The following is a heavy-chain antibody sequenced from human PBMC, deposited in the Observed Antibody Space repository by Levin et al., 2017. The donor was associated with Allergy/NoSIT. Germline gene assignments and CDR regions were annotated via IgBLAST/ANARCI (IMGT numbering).Heavy chain of an antibody. Sequence: GGSLRLSCAASGFPFTTYALAWVRQAPGEGLEWVASITAGGTNAYVTNSVQGRFTISRDNSKNTLFLQMNTLRVEDTAVYYCAKDLSPNLGFDSWGQGTLVTVSS. J-gene: IGHJ4*02. CDR1: GFPFTTYA. CDR2: ITAGGTNA. CDR3: AKDLSPNLGFDS. V-gene: IGHV3-23*01. D-gene: IGHD2/OR15-2a*01.